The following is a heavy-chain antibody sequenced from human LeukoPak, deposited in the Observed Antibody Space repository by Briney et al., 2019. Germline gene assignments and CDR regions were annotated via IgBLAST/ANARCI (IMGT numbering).Heavy chain of an antibody. CDR3: ARRGYYYDSSGYYHAYFDY. V-gene: IGHV1-69*05. CDR2: IIPIFGTA. J-gene: IGHJ4*02. Sequence: SVKVSCKASGGTFSSYAISWVRQAPGQGLEWMGGIIPIFGTANYAQKFQGRVTITTDESTSTAYMELSSLRSEDTAVYYCARRGYYYDSSGYYHAYFDYWGQGTLVTVSS. CDR1: GGTFSSYA. D-gene: IGHD3-22*01.